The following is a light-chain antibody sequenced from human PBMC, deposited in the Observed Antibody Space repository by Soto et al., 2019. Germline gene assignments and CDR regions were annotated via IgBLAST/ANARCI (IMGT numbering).Light chain of an antibody. V-gene: IGLV2-14*03. CDR3: SSFTSSSSYV. Sequence: QSALAQPASVSGSPGQSITISRTGTSSDVGSYNSVSWYQQYPGKAPTLMIHDVSNRPSGVSNRFSGSKSGNTASLTISGLQAEDEADYYCSSFTSSSSYVFGSGTKVTVL. J-gene: IGLJ1*01. CDR2: DVS. CDR1: SSDVGSYNS.